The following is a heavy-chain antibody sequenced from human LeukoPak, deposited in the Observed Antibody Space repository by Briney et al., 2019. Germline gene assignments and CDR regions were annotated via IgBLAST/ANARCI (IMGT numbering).Heavy chain of an antibody. CDR2: INHSGST. Sequence: SETLSLTCAVYGGSFSGYYWSWIRQPPGKGLEWIGEINHSGSTNYNPSLKSRVTISVDTSKNQFSLKLSSVTAADTAVYYCAGGNDSSGYYPSHYYYYYGMDVWGQGTTVTVSS. CDR3: AGGNDSSGYYPSHYYYYYGMDV. D-gene: IGHD3-22*01. CDR1: GGSFSGYY. V-gene: IGHV4-34*01. J-gene: IGHJ6*02.